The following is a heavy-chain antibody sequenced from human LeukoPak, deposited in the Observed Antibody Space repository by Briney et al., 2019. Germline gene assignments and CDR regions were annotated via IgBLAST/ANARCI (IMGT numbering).Heavy chain of an antibody. Sequence: GESLKISCKGSGYSFTSYWIGWVRQIPGKGLEWMGIIYPGDSDTRYSPSFQGQVTISADKSISTAYLQWSSLKASDTAMYYCARAKDQIVGLTPHFDYWGQGTLVTVSS. J-gene: IGHJ4*02. CDR3: ARAKDQIVGLTPHFDY. CDR1: GYSFTSYW. D-gene: IGHD1-26*01. V-gene: IGHV5-51*01. CDR2: IYPGDSDT.